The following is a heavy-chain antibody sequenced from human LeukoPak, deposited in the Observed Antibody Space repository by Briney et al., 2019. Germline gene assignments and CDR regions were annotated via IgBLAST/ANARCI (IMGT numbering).Heavy chain of an antibody. D-gene: IGHD2-15*01. CDR1: GFTFSSYA. J-gene: IGHJ4*02. Sequence: GGSLRLSCAASGFTFSSYAMHWVRQAPGEGLEYVSAITNNGGSTYYGNSVKGRFTISRDNSKNTLYLQMGSLRADDMAAYYCARDGSDCRGGTCDRGPYDYWGQGTLVTVSS. CDR2: ITNNGGST. CDR3: ARDGSDCRGGTCDRGPYDY. V-gene: IGHV3-64*01.